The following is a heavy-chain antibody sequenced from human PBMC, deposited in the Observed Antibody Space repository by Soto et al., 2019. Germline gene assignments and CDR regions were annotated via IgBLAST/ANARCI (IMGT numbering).Heavy chain of an antibody. CDR2: IYYRGST. D-gene: IGHD2-2*01. CDR1: GGSISSYY. CDR3: ARGSSSAWYFDL. Sequence: QVQLQESGPGLVKPSETLSLTCTVSGGSISSYYWSWIRQPPGKGLERIGYIYYRGSTNYNPSLMSRVTISVDTSKNQFSLKLSSVTAADTAVYYCARGSSSAWYFDLWGRGTLVTFSS. J-gene: IGHJ2*01. V-gene: IGHV4-59*01.